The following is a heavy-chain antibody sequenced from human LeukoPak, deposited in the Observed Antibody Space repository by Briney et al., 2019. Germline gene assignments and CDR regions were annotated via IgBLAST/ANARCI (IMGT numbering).Heavy chain of an antibody. CDR3: APGSISTGYYHY. J-gene: IGHJ4*02. D-gene: IGHD3-22*01. CDR2: IYYSGST. V-gene: IGHV4-39*01. Sequence: SESLSLTCTVSGGSISSSNYYWAWIRQPPGKGLEWIVSIYYSGSTYYSPSLKSRVTISVDTSKNQFSLKTTSVTAADTAVYYCAPGSISTGYYHYWGQGTLVTVFS. CDR1: GGSISSSNYY.